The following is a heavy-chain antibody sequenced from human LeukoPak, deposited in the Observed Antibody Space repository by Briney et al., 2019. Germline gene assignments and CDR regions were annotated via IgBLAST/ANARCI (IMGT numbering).Heavy chain of an antibody. Sequence: GGSLRLSCAASGFDFNNFWMSWVRQAPGKGLEWVTNIKEDGSEKYYVDSVKGRFTISRDNAKNSLYLQMDSLRVEDTAVYYCVRVYEGTDYWGQGTLVTVSS. J-gene: IGHJ4*02. V-gene: IGHV3-7*01. CDR3: VRVYEGTDY. CDR1: GFDFNNFW. D-gene: IGHD2/OR15-2a*01. CDR2: IKEDGSEK.